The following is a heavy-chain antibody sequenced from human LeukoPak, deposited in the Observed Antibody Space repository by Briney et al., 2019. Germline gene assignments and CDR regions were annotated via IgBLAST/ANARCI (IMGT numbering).Heavy chain of an antibody. CDR2: IYYSGST. CDR3: ARTTEGYCRGRSCYSYYYYMDV. Sequence: SETLSLTCTVAGGSISSYYWSWIRQPPGKGLEWIGYIYYSGSTNYNPSLKSRVTISVDTSKNQFSLKLSSVTAADTAVYYCARTTEGYCRGRSCYSYYYYMDVWGKGTTVTVSS. CDR1: GGSISSYY. D-gene: IGHD2-15*01. V-gene: IGHV4-59*01. J-gene: IGHJ6*03.